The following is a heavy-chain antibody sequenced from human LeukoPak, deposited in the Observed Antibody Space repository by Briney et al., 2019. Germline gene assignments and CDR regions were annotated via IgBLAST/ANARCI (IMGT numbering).Heavy chain of an antibody. CDR2: IYHSGNT. D-gene: IGHD3-16*01. Sequence: KASETLSLTCAVYGGSFSGYYWSWIRQPPGKGLEWIGNIYHSGNTNYNPSLKSRVTISVDTSENQFSLRLTSVTAADTAVYYCARVGDGAFDIWGQGTMVTVSS. V-gene: IGHV4-59*01. CDR3: ARVGDGAFDI. J-gene: IGHJ3*02. CDR1: GGSFSGYY.